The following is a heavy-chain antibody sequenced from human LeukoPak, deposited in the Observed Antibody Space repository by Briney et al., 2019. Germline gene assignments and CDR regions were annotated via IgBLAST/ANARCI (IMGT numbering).Heavy chain of an antibody. D-gene: IGHD6-19*01. V-gene: IGHV4-61*02. Sequence: SQTLSLTCTVSGGSISSGSYYWSWIRQPAGKGLEWIGRIYTSGSTNYNPSLKSRVTISVDTSKNQFSLKLSSVTAADTAVYYCAREGQWLAIGYYDYWGQGTLVTVSS. CDR3: AREGQWLAIGYYDY. CDR1: GGSISSGSYY. J-gene: IGHJ4*02. CDR2: IYTSGST.